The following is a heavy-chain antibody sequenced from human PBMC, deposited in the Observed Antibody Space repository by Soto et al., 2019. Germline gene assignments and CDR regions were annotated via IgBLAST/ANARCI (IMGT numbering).Heavy chain of an antibody. D-gene: IGHD5-12*01. CDR3: AKASKGYTGYDLDY. CDR1: GFTFSSYS. Sequence: GGSLRLSCAASGFTFSSYSMNWVRQAPGKGLEWVSDISGSSSSTYYSDSVRGRFTISRDNSKNTLYLQMNSLRAEDTAVYFCAKASKGYTGYDLDYWGQGTPVTVSS. CDR2: ISGSSSST. V-gene: IGHV3-23*01. J-gene: IGHJ4*02.